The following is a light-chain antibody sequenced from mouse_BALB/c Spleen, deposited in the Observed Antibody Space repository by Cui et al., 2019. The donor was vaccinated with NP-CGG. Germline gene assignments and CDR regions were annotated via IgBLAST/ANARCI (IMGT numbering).Light chain of an antibody. V-gene: IGLV1*01. CDR1: TGAVTTTNY. CDR3: ALWYSNHWV. CDR2: GTN. Sequence: AVVSQEATFTTSPGETVTLTCRSSTGAVTTTNYANWVQEKPDHLFTGLIGGTNNRAPGVPARFSGFLIGDKAALTITGAQTEDEAIYFCALWYSNHWVFGGGTKLTVL. J-gene: IGLJ1*01.